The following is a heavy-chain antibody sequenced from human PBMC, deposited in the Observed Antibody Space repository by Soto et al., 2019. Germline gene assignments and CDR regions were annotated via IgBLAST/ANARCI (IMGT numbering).Heavy chain of an antibody. Sequence: QVQLHESAPGLVKPSDTLSLTSGVSGSSIRSDYWWHWIRLAPGKELEWIGYIYYTGRTYYNPSLNSRVTMSVDTSKNQFSLRLSSVSAVDTAVYFCARTFGYGYHYGLDVWGQGTTVTVSS. CDR2: IYYTGRT. CDR3: ARTFGYGYHYGLDV. J-gene: IGHJ6*02. V-gene: IGHV4-28*01. CDR1: GSSIRSDYW. D-gene: IGHD3-10*01.